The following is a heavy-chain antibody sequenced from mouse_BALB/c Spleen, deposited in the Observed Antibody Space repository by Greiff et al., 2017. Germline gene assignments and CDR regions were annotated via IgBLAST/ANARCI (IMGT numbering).Heavy chain of an antibody. J-gene: IGHJ2*01. CDR1: GFNIKDTY. D-gene: IGHD1-1*01. CDR3: ARRSTDFYYFDY. V-gene: IGHV14-3*02. Sequence: EVQRVESGAELVKPGASVKLSCTASGFNIKDTYMHWVKQRPEQGLEWIGRIDPANGNTKYDPKFQGKATITADTSSNTAYLQLSSLTSEDTAVYYCARRSTDFYYFDYWGQGTTLTVSS. CDR2: IDPANGNT.